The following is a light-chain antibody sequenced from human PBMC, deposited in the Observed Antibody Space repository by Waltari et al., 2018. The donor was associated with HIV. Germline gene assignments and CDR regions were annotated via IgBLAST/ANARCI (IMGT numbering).Light chain of an antibody. CDR3: QQLTSDPPST. J-gene: IGKJ5*01. CDR2: GAS. Sequence: DVQLTQSPSFLSASIGDRVSIPCRASQDISHYLVWYKQKSGKPPKLLVYGASTLQAGVPSRFSGSASGTQFTLTISSLQPEDFAMYYCQQLTSDPPSTFGQGTRLEIK. CDR1: QDISHY. V-gene: IGKV1-9*01.